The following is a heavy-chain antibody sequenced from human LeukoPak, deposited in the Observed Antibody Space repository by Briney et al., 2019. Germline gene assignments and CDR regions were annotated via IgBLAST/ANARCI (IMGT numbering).Heavy chain of an antibody. CDR1: GGSISSSSYY. J-gene: IGHJ2*01. D-gene: IGHD6-19*01. CDR3: ARQVAGSGWGVGGWYFDL. V-gene: IGHV4-39*01. CDR2: IYYSGST. Sequence: SETLSLTCTVSGGSISSSSYYWGWIRQPPGKGLEWIGSIYYSGSTCYNPSLKSRVTISVDTSKNQFSLKLSSVTAADTAVYYCARQVAGSGWGVGGWYFDLWGRGTLVTVSS.